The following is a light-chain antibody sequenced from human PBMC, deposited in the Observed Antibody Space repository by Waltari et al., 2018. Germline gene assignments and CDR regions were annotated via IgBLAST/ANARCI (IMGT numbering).Light chain of an antibody. V-gene: IGLV1-47*01. CDR1: SSNIGSNY. CDR3: AAWDDARYVAR. CDR2: ANK. J-gene: IGLJ2*01. Sequence: SVLTQPPSASGTPGQRVSVSCSGSSSNIGSNYAFWYQQVPGAAPKLLIYANKQRTSGVPDRLPGSKAGTSASLAITGLRSEDEAAYHCAAWDDARYVARVGGGTKLSVL.